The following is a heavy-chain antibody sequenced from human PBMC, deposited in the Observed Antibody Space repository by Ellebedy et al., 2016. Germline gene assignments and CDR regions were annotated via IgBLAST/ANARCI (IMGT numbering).Heavy chain of an antibody. CDR2: IYYSGST. J-gene: IGHJ4*02. V-gene: IGHV4-39*01. CDR3: ARPYSSGWYY. D-gene: IGHD6-19*01. CDR1: GGSISSSSSY. Sequence: SETLSLTCTVSGGSISSSSSYWGWIRQPPGTGLEWIGSIYYSGSTYYNPSLKSRVTISVATSKNQFSLKLSSVTAADTAVYYCARPYSSGWYYWGQGTLVTVSS.